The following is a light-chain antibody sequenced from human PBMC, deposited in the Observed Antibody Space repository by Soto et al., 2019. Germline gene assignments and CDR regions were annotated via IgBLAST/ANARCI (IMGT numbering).Light chain of an antibody. Sequence: NFMLTQPHSVSESPGKTVTISCTGSSGSIASNYVQWYQQRPGSAPTIVIYEDKQRPSGVPDRFSGSIDTSSNSAFLTISGLKTEDEADYYCQSFNSNDPWVFGGGTQLTVL. CDR3: QSFNSNDPWV. V-gene: IGLV6-57*02. CDR1: SGSIASNY. J-gene: IGLJ3*02. CDR2: EDK.